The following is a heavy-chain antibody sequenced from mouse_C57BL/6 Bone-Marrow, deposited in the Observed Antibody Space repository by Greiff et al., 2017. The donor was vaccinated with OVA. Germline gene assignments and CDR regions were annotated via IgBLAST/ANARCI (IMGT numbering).Heavy chain of an antibody. Sequence: EVQLQQSGAELVRPGASVKLSCTASGFNIKDDYMHWVKQRPERGLEWIGWIDPENGDTEYASKFQGKATITADTSSNTAYMQLSSLTSEDSAVYYCTGITTVDYWGQGTTLTVSS. J-gene: IGHJ2*01. CDR2: IDPENGDT. D-gene: IGHD1-1*01. CDR3: TGITTVDY. CDR1: GFNIKDDY. V-gene: IGHV14-4*01.